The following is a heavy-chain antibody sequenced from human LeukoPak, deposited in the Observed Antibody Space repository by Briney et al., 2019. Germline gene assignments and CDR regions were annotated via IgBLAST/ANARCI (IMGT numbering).Heavy chain of an antibody. CDR2: INPNSGDT. D-gene: IGHD3-10*01. V-gene: IGHV1-2*02. CDR3: ARGQWFGELLYYYYMDV. Sequence: GASVKVSCKASGYIFTGYYMHWVRQAPGQGLEWMGWINPNSGDTNYAQKFQGRVTMTRNTSISTAYMELSSLRSEDTAVYYCARGQWFGELLYYYYMDVWGKGTTVTISS. CDR1: GYIFTGYY. J-gene: IGHJ6*03.